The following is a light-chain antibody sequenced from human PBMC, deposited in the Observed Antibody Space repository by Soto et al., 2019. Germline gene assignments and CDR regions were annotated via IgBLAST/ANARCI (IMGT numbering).Light chain of an antibody. Sequence: EIVLTQSPGTLALSPGEGATLSCRASQSVSKYLAWYQQKPGQAPRLLIYGASSRATGIPDSFSGSGSGTDFTLTISRLVPEDFAVYYCQQYGGSPQAFCQGTKVEIK. CDR1: QSVSKY. CDR3: QQYGGSPQA. CDR2: GAS. V-gene: IGKV3-20*01. J-gene: IGKJ1*01.